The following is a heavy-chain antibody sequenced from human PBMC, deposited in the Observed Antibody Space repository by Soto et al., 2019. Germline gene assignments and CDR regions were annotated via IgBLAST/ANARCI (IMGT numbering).Heavy chain of an antibody. Sequence: VQLVESGGGVVQPGRSLRLSCAASGFTFRSYAMHWVRQAPGKGLEWVAVISYDGSNKYYADSVKGRFTISRDNSKNMLYLQMNSLRGEDTAVYYCARENYGDLYFDYWGQGTLVTVSS. D-gene: IGHD4-17*01. CDR3: ARENYGDLYFDY. V-gene: IGHV3-30-3*01. CDR2: ISYDGSNK. CDR1: GFTFRSYA. J-gene: IGHJ4*02.